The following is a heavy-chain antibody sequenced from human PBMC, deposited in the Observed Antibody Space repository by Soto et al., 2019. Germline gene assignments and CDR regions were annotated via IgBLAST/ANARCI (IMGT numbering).Heavy chain of an antibody. V-gene: IGHV1-46*01. J-gene: IGHJ4*02. CDR2: INPSGGST. D-gene: IGHD3-9*01. CDR3: ARNLMDYDILTGYNMAYYFDY. CDR1: GYTFTSYS. Sequence: ASVKVSCKASGYTFTSYSMHWVRQAPGQGLEWMGIINPSGGSTSYAQKFQGRVTITRDTSASTAYMELSSLRSEDTAVYYCARNLMDYDILTGYNMAYYFDYWGQGILVTVSS.